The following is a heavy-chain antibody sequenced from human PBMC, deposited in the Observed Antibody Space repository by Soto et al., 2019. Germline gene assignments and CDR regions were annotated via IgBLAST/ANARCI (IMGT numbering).Heavy chain of an antibody. CDR1: GGSISSGGYY. CDR3: ARADTKEDWFDP. Sequence: KPSETLSLTCTVSGGSISSGGYYWSWIRQHPGKGLEWIGYIYYSGSTYYNPSLKSRVTISVDTSKNQFSLKLSSVTAADTAVYYCARADTKEDWFDPWGQGTLVTVSS. J-gene: IGHJ5*02. V-gene: IGHV4-31*03. CDR2: IYYSGST.